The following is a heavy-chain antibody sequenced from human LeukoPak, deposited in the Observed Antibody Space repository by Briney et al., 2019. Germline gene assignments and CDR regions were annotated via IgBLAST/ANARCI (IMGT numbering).Heavy chain of an antibody. D-gene: IGHD6-19*01. J-gene: IGHJ4*02. CDR3: ARGRKGGIAVAGLDY. CDR2: IYYSGGT. CDR1: GGSISSYS. Sequence: SETLSLTCTVSGGSISSYSCSWIRQPPGKGLEWIGYIYYSGGTSYNPSLKSRVTISVDTSKNQFSLKLSSVTAADTAVYYCARGRKGGIAVAGLDYWGQGTLVTVPS. V-gene: IGHV4-59*12.